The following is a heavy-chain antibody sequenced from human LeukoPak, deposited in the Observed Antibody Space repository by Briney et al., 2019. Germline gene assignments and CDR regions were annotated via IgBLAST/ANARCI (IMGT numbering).Heavy chain of an antibody. V-gene: IGHV1-46*01. CDR3: ARGPGPVDDGGGYCFDY. D-gene: IGHD3-22*01. Sequence: ASVKVSCKASGYTFTSYYLYWVRQAPGQGLEWMGVINPSGGSTTSAHKFQGRVTMTRDTSTSTVYMELRSLRSEDTAVYYCARGPGPVDDGGGYCFDYWGQGTLVTVSS. CDR2: INPSGGST. CDR1: GYTFTSYY. J-gene: IGHJ4*02.